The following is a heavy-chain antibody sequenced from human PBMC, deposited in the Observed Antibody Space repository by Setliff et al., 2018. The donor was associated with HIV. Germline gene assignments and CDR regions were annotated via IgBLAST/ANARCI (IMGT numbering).Heavy chain of an antibody. Sequence: GASVKVSCKASGYTFTSYDINWVRQATGQGLEWMGWMNPNSGNTGYAQKFQGRVTMTRYSSISTAYMELSSLRSEDTAVYYCAREVGGRNTLGSCVLDYWGQGTPVTVSS. CDR3: AREVGGRNTLGSCVLDY. D-gene: IGHD1-26*01. CDR2: MNPNSGNT. J-gene: IGHJ4*02. CDR1: GYTFTSYD. V-gene: IGHV1-8*01.